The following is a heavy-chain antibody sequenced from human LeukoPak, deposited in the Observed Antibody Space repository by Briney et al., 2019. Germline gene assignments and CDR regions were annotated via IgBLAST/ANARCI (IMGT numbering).Heavy chain of an antibody. Sequence: RASETLSLTCTVSGDSIDSYYFSWIRQPPGRGLECIGSLYYSDITTYNPSLKSRVTISADTSKNQISLNLTSVTAADTALYYCARADIASCGGDCFYREYFHQWGQGTLVTVSS. J-gene: IGHJ1*01. CDR1: GDSIDSYY. D-gene: IGHD2-21*02. V-gene: IGHV4-59*01. CDR3: ARADIASCGGDCFYREYFHQ. CDR2: LYYSDIT.